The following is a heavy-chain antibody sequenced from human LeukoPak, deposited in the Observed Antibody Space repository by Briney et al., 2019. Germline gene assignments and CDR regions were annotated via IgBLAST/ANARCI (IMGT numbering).Heavy chain of an antibody. Sequence: ASVKVSCKASGGTFSSYAMSWVRQAPGQGLEWMGWIYPNSGDTKYAQKFQGRVTVTRDTSISTAFMEVSRLTSDDTAVYYCARSGSDAFDIWGQGTMVTVSS. CDR3: ARSGSDAFDI. CDR1: GGTFSSYA. D-gene: IGHD1-26*01. J-gene: IGHJ3*02. V-gene: IGHV1-2*02. CDR2: IYPNSGDT.